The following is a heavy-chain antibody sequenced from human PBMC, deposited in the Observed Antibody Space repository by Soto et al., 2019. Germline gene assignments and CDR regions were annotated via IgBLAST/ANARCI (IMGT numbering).Heavy chain of an antibody. CDR1: GFTFSSYA. CDR3: ARESDLTHPVGYCSGGSCYPPDYYYYMDV. J-gene: IGHJ6*03. Sequence: LRLSCAASGFTFSSYAMHWIRQSPSRGLEWLGRTYYRSKWYNDYAVSVKSRITINPDTSKNQFSLQLNSVTPEDTAVYYCARESDLTHPVGYCSGGSCYPPDYYYYMDVWGKGTTVTVSS. D-gene: IGHD2-15*01. V-gene: IGHV6-1*01. CDR2: TYYRSKWYN.